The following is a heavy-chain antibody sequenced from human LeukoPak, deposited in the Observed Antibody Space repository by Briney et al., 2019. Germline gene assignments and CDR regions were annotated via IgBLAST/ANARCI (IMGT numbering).Heavy chain of an antibody. J-gene: IGHJ1*01. Sequence: GGSLRLSCAASGFTFNTFAMHWVRQAPGKGLEWVAFISYDGSYQDYADSVKGRFTISRDNSNNTLNLQMNSVRAEDTAVYYCAKEQLGGATRFAYFLHWGQGTLVTVSA. CDR2: ISYDGSYQ. D-gene: IGHD1-26*01. V-gene: IGHV3-30*18. CDR3: AKEQLGGATRFAYFLH. CDR1: GFTFNTFA.